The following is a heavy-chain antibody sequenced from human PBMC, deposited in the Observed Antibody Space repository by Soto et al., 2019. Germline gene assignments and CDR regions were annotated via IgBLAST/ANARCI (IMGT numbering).Heavy chain of an antibody. Sequence: QVQLQESGPGLVKPSQTLSLTCTVSGGSINSGDYYWNWIRQPPGKGLEWIGYIYYSGSTYYTPYLKTRVTISVETSKIQFPLKLSSVTAADTAVYYCARGMVIAAPGAFGVWGQGTMVTVSS. CDR1: GGSINSGDYY. D-gene: IGHD2-21*01. V-gene: IGHV4-30-4*01. J-gene: IGHJ3*01. CDR3: ARGMVIAAPGAFGV. CDR2: IYYSGST.